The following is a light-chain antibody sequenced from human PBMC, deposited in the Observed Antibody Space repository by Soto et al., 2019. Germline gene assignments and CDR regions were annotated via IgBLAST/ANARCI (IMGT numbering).Light chain of an antibody. V-gene: IGKV3-11*01. CDR3: QQRSNWPIT. CDR1: QSVSSY. CDR2: DAS. J-gene: IGKJ5*01. Sequence: EIVLTQSPATLSLSPGERATLSCRASQSVSSYFAWYQQKPGRAPRLLIYDASSRATGIPARFIGSGSGTDFTLTISSLEPEDVAVYYCQQRSNWPITFGQGTRLEIK.